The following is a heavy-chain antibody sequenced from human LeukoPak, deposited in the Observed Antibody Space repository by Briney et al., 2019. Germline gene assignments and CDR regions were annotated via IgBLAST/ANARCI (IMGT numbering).Heavy chain of an antibody. CDR1: GGSFSGYY. CDR2: IDHSGST. J-gene: IGHJ4*02. CDR3: ARGQSYYDILTGYYSPSHFDY. Sequence: SETLSPTCAVYGGSFSGYYWSWIRQPPGKGLEWIGEIDHSGSTNYIPSLKSRVTISVDTSKNQFSLRLSSLTAADTAVYYCARGQSYYDILTGYYSPSHFDYWGQGTLVTVSS. V-gene: IGHV4-34*01. D-gene: IGHD3-9*01.